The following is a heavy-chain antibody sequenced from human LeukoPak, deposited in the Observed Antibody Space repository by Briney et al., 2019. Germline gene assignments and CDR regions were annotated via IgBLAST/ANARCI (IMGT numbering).Heavy chain of an antibody. J-gene: IGHJ5*02. CDR1: GLIFSKYW. Sequence: GGSLRLSCAASGLIFSKYWMTWVRQAPGKGLEWVGRIKSKTDGGTTDYAAPVKGRFTISRDDSKNTLYLQMNSLKTEDTAVYYCTTEDIVNGIDPWGQGTLVTVSS. V-gene: IGHV3-15*01. D-gene: IGHD5-12*01. CDR2: IKSKTDGGTT. CDR3: TTEDIVNGIDP.